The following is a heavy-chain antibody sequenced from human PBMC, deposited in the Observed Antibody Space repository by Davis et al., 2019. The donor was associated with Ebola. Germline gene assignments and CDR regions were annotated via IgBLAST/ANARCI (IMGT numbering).Heavy chain of an antibody. D-gene: IGHD5-18*01. J-gene: IGHJ4*02. Sequence: GSLRLSCAVSGFTFSNFWMTWVRQAPGKGLEWIGEINHSGSTNYNPSLKSRVTISVDTSKNQFSLKLSSVTAADTAVYYCARGRRYSYGPPRYWGQGTLVTVSS. CDR2: INHSGST. CDR3: ARGRRYSYGPPRY. V-gene: IGHV4-34*01. CDR1: GFTFSNFW.